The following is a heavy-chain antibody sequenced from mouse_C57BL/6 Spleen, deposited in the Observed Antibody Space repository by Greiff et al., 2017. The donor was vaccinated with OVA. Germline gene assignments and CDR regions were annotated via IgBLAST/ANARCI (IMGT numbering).Heavy chain of an antibody. V-gene: IGHV1-4*01. CDR1: GYTFTSYT. D-gene: IGHD2-1*01. Sequence: QVQLKESGAELARPGASVKMSCKASGYTFTSYTMHWVKQRPGQGLEWIGYINPSSGYTKYNQKFKDKATLTADKSSSTAYMQLSSLTSEDSAVYYCARGRGNDAMDYWGQGTSATVSS. J-gene: IGHJ4*01. CDR2: INPSSGYT. CDR3: ARGRGNDAMDY.